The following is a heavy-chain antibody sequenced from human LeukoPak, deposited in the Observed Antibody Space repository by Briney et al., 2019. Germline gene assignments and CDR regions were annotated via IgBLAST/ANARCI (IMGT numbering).Heavy chain of an antibody. CDR3: ARVEVITMINRSRGAFDI. V-gene: IGHV4-39*07. CDR1: NGSITGTSYY. Sequence: SETLSLTCTVSNGSITGTSYYWGWIRQPPGKGLEWIGTIYYSGSTYYNPSLKSRVTISVDTSKSQFSLKLSSVTAADTAVYYCARVEVITMINRSRGAFDIWGQGTMVTVSS. CDR2: IYYSGST. D-gene: IGHD3-22*01. J-gene: IGHJ3*02.